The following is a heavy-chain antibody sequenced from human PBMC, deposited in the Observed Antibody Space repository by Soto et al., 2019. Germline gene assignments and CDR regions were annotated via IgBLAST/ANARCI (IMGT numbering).Heavy chain of an antibody. CDR2: IYYSGTT. V-gene: IGHV4-59*08. J-gene: IGHJ5*02. Sequence: SETLSLTCRLSGVSFSPNYWGWFRQSPGKGLEWVGYIYYSGTTSYNPSLKSRVTISLETSKSHFSLRLSSVTAADTAVYYCARRLSPWGQGTLVIVSS. CDR3: ARRLSP. CDR1: GVSFSPNY.